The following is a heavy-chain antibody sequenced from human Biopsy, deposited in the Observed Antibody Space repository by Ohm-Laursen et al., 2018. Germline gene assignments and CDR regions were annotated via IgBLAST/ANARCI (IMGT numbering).Heavy chain of an antibody. V-gene: IGHV3-13*01. J-gene: IGHJ5*02. D-gene: IGHD3-22*01. CDR3: ARGTFRYDSSGYSWLDP. Sequence: SLRLSCAASGFTFSSYDMHWVRQVPGKGLEWVSAIGTAADIYYSGSVKGRFTISRESAKNSLYLQMNSLRAGDTAVYYCARGTFRYDSSGYSWLDPWGQGTLVTVSS. CDR1: GFTFSSYD. CDR2: IGTAADI.